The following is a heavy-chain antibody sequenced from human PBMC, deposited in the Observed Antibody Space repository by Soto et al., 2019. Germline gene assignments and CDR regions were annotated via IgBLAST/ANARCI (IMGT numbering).Heavy chain of an antibody. D-gene: IGHD4-17*01. CDR2: INWDDDK. V-gene: IGHV2-5*02. CDR1: GFSLITNGVG. CDR3: AQGGVYGDYGY. J-gene: IGHJ4*02. Sequence: QITLKESGPTLVKPTQTLTLTCTFSGFSLITNGVGVGWIRQPPVKALEWLALINWDDDKRYSPSLKRRLTIPKDTSKRHVVLTMANMDPVDTGTYYCAQGGVYGDYGYWGQGTLVTVSS.